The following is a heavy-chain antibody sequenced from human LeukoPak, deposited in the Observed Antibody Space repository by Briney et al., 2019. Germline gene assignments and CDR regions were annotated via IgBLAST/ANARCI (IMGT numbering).Heavy chain of an antibody. V-gene: IGHV3-23*01. CDR3: ATGGDRYCSSTSCYDY. CDR2: ISGSDGST. CDR1: GFTFSSYG. Sequence: GGSLRLSCAASGFTFSSYGMSWVRQAPGKGLEWVSAISGSDGSTYYADSVKGRFTISRDNSKNTLYLQMNSLRAEDTAVYYCATGGDRYCSSTSCYDYWGQGTLVTVSS. J-gene: IGHJ4*02. D-gene: IGHD2-2*01.